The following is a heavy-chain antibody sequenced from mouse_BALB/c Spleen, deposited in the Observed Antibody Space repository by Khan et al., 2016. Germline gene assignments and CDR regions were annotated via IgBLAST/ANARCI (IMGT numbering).Heavy chain of an antibody. J-gene: IGHJ3*01. V-gene: IGHV1-9*01. Sequence: QVQLKESGAELMKPGASVKISCKATGYTFSRYWIEWIKERPGHGLEWIGEILPGSGTINYNDKFKDKATFTAETSSNTAYIHLSSLTSEDSAVYYCARRTYWGQGTLVTVSA. CDR1: GYTFSRYW. CDR3: ARRTY. CDR2: ILPGSGTI.